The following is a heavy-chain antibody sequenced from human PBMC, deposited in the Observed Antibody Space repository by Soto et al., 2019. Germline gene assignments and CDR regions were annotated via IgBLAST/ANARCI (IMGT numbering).Heavy chain of an antibody. CDR1: GGSISTVDYW. Sequence: NPSETLSLTCTVSGGSISTVDYWWSWIRQSPDMGLEWIGHIYDGGRTYNNPSLESRVTMSVDTSKSQLSLTLSSVSAADTAVYYCARGPSGDKVAAWGQGTLVTVSS. V-gene: IGHV4-30-4*01. CDR3: ARGPSGDKVAA. CDR2: IYDGGRT. J-gene: IGHJ5*02. D-gene: IGHD3-10*01.